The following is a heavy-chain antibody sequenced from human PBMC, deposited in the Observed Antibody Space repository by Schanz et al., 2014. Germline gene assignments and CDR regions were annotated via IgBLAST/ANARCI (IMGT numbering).Heavy chain of an antibody. CDR3: AKGRFGELSAFDI. Sequence: EVHLLESGGGLVEPGGSLRLSCATSGFSLDIFAVSWVRQAPGKGLEWVSTIGTSGGTNYAESVKGRFTISRDNSKNTLYLQMNSLRAEDTAVYYCAKGRFGELSAFDIWGPGTMVTVSS. CDR1: GFSLDIFA. D-gene: IGHD3-10*01. V-gene: IGHV3-23*01. J-gene: IGHJ3*02. CDR2: IGTSGGT.